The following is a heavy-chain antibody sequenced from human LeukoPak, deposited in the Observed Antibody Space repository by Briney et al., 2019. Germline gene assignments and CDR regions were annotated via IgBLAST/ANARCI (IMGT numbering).Heavy chain of an antibody. CDR3: ARGPVVFSSWYYYYYYYMDV. D-gene: IGHD6-13*01. J-gene: IGHJ6*03. Sequence: PSETLSLTCAVYGGSFSGYYWSWIRQPPGKGLEWIGEINHSGSTNYNPSLKSRVTISVDTSKNQFSLKLSSVTAADTAVYYCARGPVVFSSWYYYYYYYMDVWGKGTTVTVSS. V-gene: IGHV4-34*01. CDR2: INHSGST. CDR1: GGSFSGYY.